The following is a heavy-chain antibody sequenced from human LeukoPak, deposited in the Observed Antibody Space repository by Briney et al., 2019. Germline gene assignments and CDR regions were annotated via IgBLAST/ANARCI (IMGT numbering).Heavy chain of an antibody. Sequence: GGSLRLSCAASGFTFSSYAMSWVRQAPGKGPEWVSTITGSGGSTYYADSVRGRFTISRDNSKNTLYLQMSSLRAEDTAVYYCAKSKCTTTCYGGDVWGQGTTVTVSS. CDR3: AKSKCTTTCYGGDV. CDR2: ITGSGGST. V-gene: IGHV3-23*01. D-gene: IGHD2-2*01. J-gene: IGHJ6*02. CDR1: GFTFSSYA.